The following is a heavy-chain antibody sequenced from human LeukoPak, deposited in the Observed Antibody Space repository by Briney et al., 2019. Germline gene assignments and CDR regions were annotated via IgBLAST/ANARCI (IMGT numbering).Heavy chain of an antibody. J-gene: IGHJ3*02. CDR2: IYYSGST. CDR3: AREIAAAGDAFDI. V-gene: IGHV4-39*07. D-gene: IGHD6-13*01. Sequence: SETLSLTCTVSGGSISSSSYYWGWICQPPGKGLEWIGSIYYSGSTYYNPSLKSRVTISVDTSKNQFSLKLSSVTAADTAVYYCAREIAAAGDAFDIWGQGTMVTVSS. CDR1: GGSISSSSYY.